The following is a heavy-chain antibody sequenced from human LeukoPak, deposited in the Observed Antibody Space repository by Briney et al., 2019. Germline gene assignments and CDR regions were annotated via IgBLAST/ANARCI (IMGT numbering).Heavy chain of an antibody. CDR2: ISDSSTTI. Sequence: GGSLRLSCAASRFTFSSHNMHWVRQAPGKGLEWVSYISDSSTTIYYADSVKGRFTISRDNARNSLYLQMNSLRAEDTAVYYCARDRGDFWTGYYTNYFDYWGQGTLVTVSS. D-gene: IGHD3/OR15-3a*01. CDR1: RFTFSSHN. CDR3: ARDRGDFWTGYYTNYFDY. J-gene: IGHJ4*02. V-gene: IGHV3-48*01.